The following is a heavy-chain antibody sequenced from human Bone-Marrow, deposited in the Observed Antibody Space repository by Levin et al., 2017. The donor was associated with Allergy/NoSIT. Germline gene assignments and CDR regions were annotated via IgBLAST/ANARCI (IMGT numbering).Heavy chain of an antibody. CDR1: GFSFTSYA. V-gene: IGHV3-30*04. CDR3: ARDTGGGSYAYYFDL. Sequence: GESLKISCVVSGFSFTSYAFHWVRQAPGKGLEWVAVISHDGSSKNYAESVKGRFSIARDTSSNTLYLEMNSLRPEDTGLFYCARDTGGGSYAYYFDLWGQGALVTVSP. CDR2: ISHDGSSK. J-gene: IGHJ4*02. D-gene: IGHD1-26*01.